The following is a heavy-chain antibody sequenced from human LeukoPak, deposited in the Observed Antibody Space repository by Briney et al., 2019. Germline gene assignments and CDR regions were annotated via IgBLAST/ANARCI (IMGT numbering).Heavy chain of an antibody. V-gene: IGHV4-59*01. J-gene: IGHJ4*02. CDR3: ARGSTLREPRSPLDY. CDR1: RGSISYYY. D-gene: IGHD5/OR15-5a*01. Sequence: SETLSLTCTVSRGSISYYYWSWIRQPPGEGLEWIGNIYYSGSTNYNPSLKSRLTISVDTSKSQFSLRLSSVTAADTAAYYCARGSTLREPRSPLDYWGQGTLVTVSS. CDR2: IYYSGST.